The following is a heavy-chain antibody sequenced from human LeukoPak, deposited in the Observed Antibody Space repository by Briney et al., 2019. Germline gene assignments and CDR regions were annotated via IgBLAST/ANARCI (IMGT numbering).Heavy chain of an antibody. CDR3: ARDVLYYYDSSGYFDY. CDR1: GYTFTGYY. Sequence: SVKVSCKASGYTFTGYYMHWVRQAPGQGLEWMGGIIPIFGTANYAQKFQGRVTITADKSTSTAYMELSSLRSEDTAVYYCARDVLYYYDSSGYFDYWGQGTLVTVSS. D-gene: IGHD3-22*01. J-gene: IGHJ4*02. V-gene: IGHV1-69*06. CDR2: IIPIFGTA.